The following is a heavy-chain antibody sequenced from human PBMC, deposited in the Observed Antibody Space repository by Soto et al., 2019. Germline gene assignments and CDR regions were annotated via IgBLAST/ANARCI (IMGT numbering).Heavy chain of an antibody. CDR2: ISYDGSNK. J-gene: IGHJ4*02. V-gene: IGHV3-30-3*01. D-gene: IGHD1-26*01. CDR3: ARDLWGSYPFDY. Sequence: GGSLRLSCAASGFTFSSYAMHWVRQAPGKGLEWVAVISYDGSNKYYADSVKGRFTISRDNSKNTLYLQMNSLRAEDTAVYYCARDLWGSYPFDYWGQGTLVTVSS. CDR1: GFTFSSYA.